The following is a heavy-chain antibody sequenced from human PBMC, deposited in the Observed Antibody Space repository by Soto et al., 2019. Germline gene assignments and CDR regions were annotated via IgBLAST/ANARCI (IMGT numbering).Heavy chain of an antibody. J-gene: IGHJ6*02. CDR1: GYSFTSYW. D-gene: IGHD6-13*01. CDR2: IYPGDSDT. V-gene: IGHV5-51*01. Sequence: GESLKISCKGSGYSFTSYWIGWVRQMPGKGLERMGIIYPGDSDTRYSPSFQGQVTISADKSISTAYLQWSSLKASDTAMYYCARPQHSSSWKYGMDGWGQGTTVTVSS. CDR3: ARPQHSSSWKYGMDG.